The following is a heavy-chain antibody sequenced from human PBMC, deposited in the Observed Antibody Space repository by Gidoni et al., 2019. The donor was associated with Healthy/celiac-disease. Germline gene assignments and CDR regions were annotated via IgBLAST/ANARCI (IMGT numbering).Heavy chain of an antibody. CDR2: IYHSGST. D-gene: IGHD3-16*02. J-gene: IGHJ4*02. CDR3: ARDQFYDYVWGSYRNFDY. Sequence: QVQLQESGPGLVKPSETLSLTCTVSGYSISSGYYWGWIRQPPGKGLEWIGSIYHSGSTYYNPSLKSRVTISVDTSKNQFSLKLSSVTAADTAVYYCARDQFYDYVWGSYRNFDYWGQGTLVTVSS. CDR1: GYSISSGYY. V-gene: IGHV4-38-2*02.